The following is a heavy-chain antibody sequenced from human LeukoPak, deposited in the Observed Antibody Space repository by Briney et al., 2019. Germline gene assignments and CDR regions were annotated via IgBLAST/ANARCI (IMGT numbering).Heavy chain of an antibody. J-gene: IGHJ6*04. V-gene: IGHV3-48*03. Sequence: PGGSLRLSCAASGFTFSSYEMNWVRQAPGKGLEWVSYISSSGSTIYYADSVKGRFTISRDNAKNSLYPQMNSLRAEDTAVYYCARDLFFVGERYFDWSGNYYGMDVWGKGTTVTVSS. D-gene: IGHD3-9*01. CDR2: ISSSGSTI. CDR1: GFTFSSYE. CDR3: ARDLFFVGERYFDWSGNYYGMDV.